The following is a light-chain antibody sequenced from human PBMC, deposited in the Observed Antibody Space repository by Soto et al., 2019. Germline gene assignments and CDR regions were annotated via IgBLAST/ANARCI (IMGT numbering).Light chain of an antibody. CDR1: SSNIGSNY. CDR3: AAWDDNLRGYWV. J-gene: IGLJ3*02. Sequence: QSALTQQPSASGTPGQRVTIACSGSSSNIGSNYVYWYQQLPGSAPKLLIYRNNQRPSGVPDRFSASKSGTSASLAISGLRSDDEADYYCAAWDDNLRGYWVFGGGTKLT. V-gene: IGLV1-47*01. CDR2: RNN.